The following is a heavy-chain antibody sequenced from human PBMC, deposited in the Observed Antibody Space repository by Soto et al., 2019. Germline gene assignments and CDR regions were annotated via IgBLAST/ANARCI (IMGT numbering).Heavy chain of an antibody. Sequence: GGSLRLSCTVSGFAFNKYGISWVRQAPGKGLEWVSSISKSDYTYYSDSVKGRFTISRDNAKNSVSLQMNTLRVEDTAVYYCAREDSIIIPAVSDFWGQGTLVTVSS. CDR2: ISKSDYT. V-gene: IGHV3-21*01. CDR1: GFAFNKYG. CDR3: AREDSIIIPAVSDF. D-gene: IGHD2-2*01. J-gene: IGHJ4*02.